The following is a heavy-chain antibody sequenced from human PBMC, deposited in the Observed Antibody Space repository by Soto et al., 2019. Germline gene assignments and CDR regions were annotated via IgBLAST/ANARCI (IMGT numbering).Heavy chain of an antibody. Sequence: SETLSLTCTVSGGSISSYYWSWIRQPPGKGLEWIGYIYYSGSTNYNPSLKSRVTISVDTSKNQFSLKLSSVTAADTAVYYCARGDYGGKLDYWGQGTLVTVSS. D-gene: IGHD4-17*01. J-gene: IGHJ4*02. V-gene: IGHV4-59*01. CDR3: ARGDYGGKLDY. CDR1: GGSISSYY. CDR2: IYYSGST.